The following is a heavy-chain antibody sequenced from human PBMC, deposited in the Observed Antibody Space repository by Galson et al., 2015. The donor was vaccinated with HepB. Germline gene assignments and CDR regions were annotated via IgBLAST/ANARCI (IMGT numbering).Heavy chain of an antibody. J-gene: IGHJ4*02. D-gene: IGHD6-13*01. CDR3: ARHAPRIHGIGAAED. CDR2: IHPHDSDT. Sequence: QSGAEVKKPGESLKIACKVSGYSFISYWIGWVRQMPGKGLEWMGIIHPHDSDTRYSPSFQGQVTMTVDKSISTAYLQWSSLKASDTAMYYCARHAPRIHGIGAAEDWGQGVLVTVSS. V-gene: IGHV5-51*01. CDR1: GYSFISYW.